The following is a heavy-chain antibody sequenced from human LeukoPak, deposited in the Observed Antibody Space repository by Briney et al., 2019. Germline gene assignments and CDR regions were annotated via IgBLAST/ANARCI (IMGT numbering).Heavy chain of an antibody. CDR3: ARQRYSSGWYTTPLFDY. J-gene: IGHJ4*02. V-gene: IGHV4-59*08. CDR1: GGSIRSYH. Sequence: SETLSLTCTVSGGSIRSYHWSWIRQPPGKGLEWIGYIYYSGSTNYNPSLKSRVTISVDTSKNQFSLKLSSVTAADTAVYYCARQRYSSGWYTTPLFDYWGQGTLVTVSS. D-gene: IGHD6-19*01. CDR2: IYYSGST.